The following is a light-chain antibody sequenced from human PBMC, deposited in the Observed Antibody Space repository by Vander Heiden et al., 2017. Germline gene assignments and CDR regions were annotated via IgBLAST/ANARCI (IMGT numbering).Light chain of an antibody. CDR1: KIGSKS. CDR3: QVWDSSSDHWV. Sequence: SYVLTQPPSVSVAPGLTARITRGGNKIGSKSVHWYQQKTGQAPVLVVYDDSDRPPGIPDQFSGSNSGNTATLTISRVEAGDEADYYCQVWDSSSDHWVFGGGTKLTVL. CDR2: DDS. V-gene: IGLV3-21*02. J-gene: IGLJ3*02.